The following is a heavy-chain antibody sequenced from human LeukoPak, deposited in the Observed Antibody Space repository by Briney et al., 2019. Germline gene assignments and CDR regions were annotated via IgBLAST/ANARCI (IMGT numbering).Heavy chain of an antibody. J-gene: IGHJ2*01. Sequence: GASVKVSCKASGYIFTSHGLSWVRPAPGQGLEWMGWINIYKGNTNYAQKFQGRVTMTTDTSTSTAYMELRSLRSDDTAVCYCARNSSGWYGYFDLWGRGTLVTVSS. CDR1: GYIFTSHG. CDR2: INIYKGNT. V-gene: IGHV1-18*01. D-gene: IGHD6-25*01. CDR3: ARNSSGWYGYFDL.